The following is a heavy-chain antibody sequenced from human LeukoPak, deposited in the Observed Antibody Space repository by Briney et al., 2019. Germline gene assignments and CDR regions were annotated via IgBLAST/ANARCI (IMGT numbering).Heavy chain of an antibody. V-gene: IGHV4-59*01. CDR3: ARGLGPTAMFDP. CDR1: GGSISSYY. D-gene: IGHD1-14*01. Sequence: SGTLSLTCTVSGGSISSYYWSWIRQPPGKGLEWIGYIHYSGSTNYNPSLKSRLTISVETSKNQFSLKLRSVTAADTAVYYCARGLGPTAMFDPWGQGTLVTASS. CDR2: IHYSGST. J-gene: IGHJ5*02.